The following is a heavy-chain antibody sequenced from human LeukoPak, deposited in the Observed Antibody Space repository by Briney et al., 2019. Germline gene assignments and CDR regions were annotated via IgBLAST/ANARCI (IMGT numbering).Heavy chain of an antibody. J-gene: IGHJ5*02. Sequence: KSGGTLRLSCAASGFTFSSYAMSWVRQAPGKGLEWVSAISGSGGSTYYADSVKGRFTISRDNSKNTLYLQMNSLRAEDTAVYYCAKCQSGSYYEWFDPWGQGTLVTVSS. CDR3: AKCQSGSYYEWFDP. CDR1: GFTFSSYA. V-gene: IGHV3-23*01. CDR2: ISGSGGST. D-gene: IGHD1-26*01.